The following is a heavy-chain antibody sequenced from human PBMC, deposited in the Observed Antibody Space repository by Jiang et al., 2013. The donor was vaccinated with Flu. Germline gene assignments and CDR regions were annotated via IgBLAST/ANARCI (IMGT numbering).Heavy chain of an antibody. V-gene: IGHV1-8*01. J-gene: IGHJ5*02. CDR3: AKGRYYDP. D-gene: IGHD3-22*01. Sequence: GAEVKKPGASVKVSCKASGYTFTTYDINWVRQATGQRLEWMGWMNPHTGNTGYAQKFQGRLNMTRDTSITTAYMELSSLTSDDTAVNYCAKGRYYDPWGQGTLVAVSS. CDR2: MNPHTGNT. CDR1: GYTFTTYD.